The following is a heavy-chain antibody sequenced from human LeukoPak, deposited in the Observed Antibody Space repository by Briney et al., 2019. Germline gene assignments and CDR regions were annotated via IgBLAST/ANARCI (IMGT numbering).Heavy chain of an antibody. CDR2: LSSSGSTI. Sequence: GGSLRLSCAASGFTFSDYYMSWTRQAPGKGLEWVSYLSSSGSTIYYADSVKGRFNISRDNAKNSLYLQMNSLRGEDTAVYYCASANYGTYYYYFYMDVWGKGTTVTVSS. D-gene: IGHD3-16*01. V-gene: IGHV3-11*04. J-gene: IGHJ6*03. CDR1: GFTFSDYY. CDR3: ASANYGTYYYYFYMDV.